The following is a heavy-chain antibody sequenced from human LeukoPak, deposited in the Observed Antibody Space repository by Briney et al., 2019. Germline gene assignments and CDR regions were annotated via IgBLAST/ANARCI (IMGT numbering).Heavy chain of an antibody. D-gene: IGHD3-16*02. CDR1: GFTFSSYA. CDR2: ISYDGSNK. CDR3: ARGSVIPWD. Sequence: PGRSLRLSCAASGFTFSSYAMHWVRQAPGKGLEWVAVISYDGSNKYYADSVKGRFTISRDNSKNTLYLQMNSLRAEDTAVYYCARGSVIPWDWGQGTLVTVSS. J-gene: IGHJ4*02. V-gene: IGHV3-30*14.